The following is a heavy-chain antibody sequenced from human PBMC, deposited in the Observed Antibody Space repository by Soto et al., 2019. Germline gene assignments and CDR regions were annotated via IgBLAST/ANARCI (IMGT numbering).Heavy chain of an antibody. J-gene: IGHJ6*02. CDR3: ARIKLVEWFFINVDVYDMDV. CDR1: GFSLSDYA. CDR2: ISSDSRTI. Sequence: EVQMVESGGDLVQPGGSLRLSCVASGFSLSDYAVNWVRQAPGKGLEWVSFISSDSRTIYYADSVEGRFTVSRDNARNSVSLQMDSLGDEDAAVYYCARIKLVEWFFINVDVYDMDVWGQGTPVTVSS. V-gene: IGHV3-48*02. D-gene: IGHD3-3*01.